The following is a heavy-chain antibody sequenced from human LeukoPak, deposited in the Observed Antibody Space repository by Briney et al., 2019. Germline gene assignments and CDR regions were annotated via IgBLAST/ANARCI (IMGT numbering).Heavy chain of an antibody. V-gene: IGHV3-33*01. D-gene: IGHD4-11*01. CDR3: ARDGEPYSNSPHFDY. J-gene: IGHJ4*02. Sequence: PGGSLRLSCAASGFTFSSYGMHWVRQAPGKGLEWVAVIWYDGSNKYYADPVKGRFTISRDNAKKSLYLQMNSLRAEDTAVYYCARDGEPYSNSPHFDYWGQGTLVTVSS. CDR1: GFTFSSYG. CDR2: IWYDGSNK.